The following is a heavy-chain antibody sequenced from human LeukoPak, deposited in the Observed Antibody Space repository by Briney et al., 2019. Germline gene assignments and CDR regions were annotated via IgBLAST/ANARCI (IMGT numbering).Heavy chain of an antibody. Sequence: PGGSLRLSCAASGFTFSSYSMNWGRQAPGKGLEWGSSISSSSSYTYYADSVKGRFTISRDNAKNSLYLQMNSLRAEDTAVYDCVGPPPLLLYQGWGQGTLVTVSS. J-gene: IGHJ4*02. CDR2: ISSSSSYT. CDR3: VGPPPLLLYQG. D-gene: IGHD3-3*01. V-gene: IGHV3-21*01. CDR1: GFTFSSYS.